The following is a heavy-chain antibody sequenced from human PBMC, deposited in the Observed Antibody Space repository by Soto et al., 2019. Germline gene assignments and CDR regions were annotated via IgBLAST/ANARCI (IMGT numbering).Heavy chain of an antibody. V-gene: IGHV1-18*01. CDR1: GGTFSSYT. CDR3: ATEESVATIRSYGDYSQYYFDY. Sequence: ASVKVSCKASGGTFSSYTISWVRQAPGQGLEWMGWISAYNGNTNYAQKLQGRVTMTTDTSTSTAYMELRSLRSEDTAVYYRATEESVATIRSYGDYSQYYFDYWGQGTLVTVSS. J-gene: IGHJ4*02. CDR2: ISAYNGNT. D-gene: IGHD4-17*01.